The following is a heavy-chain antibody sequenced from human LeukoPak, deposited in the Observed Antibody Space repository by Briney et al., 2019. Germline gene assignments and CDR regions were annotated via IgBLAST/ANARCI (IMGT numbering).Heavy chain of an antibody. J-gene: IGHJ4*02. Sequence: GGSLRLSCAASGFTFSSYAMHWVRQAPGKGLEWVAVISYDGSNKYYADSVKGRFTISRDNSKNTLYLQMNSLRAEDTAVYYCAKDHTRYCSGGSCSYFDYWGQGTLVTVSS. V-gene: IGHV3-30*04. CDR3: AKDHTRYCSGGSCSYFDY. D-gene: IGHD2-15*01. CDR2: ISYDGSNK. CDR1: GFTFSSYA.